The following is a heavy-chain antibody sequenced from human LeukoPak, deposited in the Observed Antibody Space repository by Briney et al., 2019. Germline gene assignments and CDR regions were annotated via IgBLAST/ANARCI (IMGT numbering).Heavy chain of an antibody. Sequence: PSETLSLTCTVSGGSISSYYWSWIRQPPGKGLEWIGYIYYSGSTNYNPSLKRRVTISVDTSKNQLSLKMSSVTAADTAVYYCARSATGDAFDIWGQGTMVTVSS. CDR1: GGSISSYY. CDR3: ARSATGDAFDI. J-gene: IGHJ3*02. D-gene: IGHD1-1*01. CDR2: IYYSGST. V-gene: IGHV4-59*01.